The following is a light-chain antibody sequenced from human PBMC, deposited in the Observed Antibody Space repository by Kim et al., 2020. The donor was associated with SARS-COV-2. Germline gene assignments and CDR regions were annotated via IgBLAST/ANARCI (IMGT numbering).Light chain of an antibody. J-gene: IGLJ3*02. V-gene: IGLV10-54*04. CDR1: SNNVGNEG. Sequence: QAGLTQPPSVSKALRQTATLTCTGNSNNVGNEGAAWLQQHQGHPPKLLSYRNNNRPSGISDRFSASRSGNTASLTITGLQPEDKADYYCSTWDNSLSAWVFGGGTQLTVL. CDR2: RNN. CDR3: STWDNSLSAWV.